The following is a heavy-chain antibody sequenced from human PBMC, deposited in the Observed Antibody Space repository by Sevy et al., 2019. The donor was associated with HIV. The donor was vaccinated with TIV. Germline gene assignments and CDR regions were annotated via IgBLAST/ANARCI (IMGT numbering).Heavy chain of an antibody. J-gene: IGHJ4*02. V-gene: IGHV3-33*01. CDR2: IWYDGSNK. Sequence: GGSLRLSCAASGFTFSSYGMHWVRQAPGKGLEWVALIWYDGSNKYYADSVKGRFTISRDNSKNTLYLQMNSLRAEDTAVXXCAXDAAAAGKGDYWGQRTLVTVSS. CDR1: GFTFSSYG. D-gene: IGHD6-13*01. CDR3: AXDAAAAGKGDY.